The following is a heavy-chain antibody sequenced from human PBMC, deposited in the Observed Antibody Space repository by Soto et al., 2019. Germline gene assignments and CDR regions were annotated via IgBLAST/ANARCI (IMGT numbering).Heavy chain of an antibody. V-gene: IGHV3-33*01. Sequence: GGSLRLSCAASGFKFSTYAMYWVRQAPGKGLEWVAVIWYDGSNKYYADSVKGRFTISRDNSKNTLYLQINSLRAEDTAVYYCARDLGGSPTGYSSGWPIDYWGQGTLVTVSS. CDR1: GFKFSTYA. J-gene: IGHJ4*02. CDR2: IWYDGSNK. D-gene: IGHD6-19*01. CDR3: ARDLGGSPTGYSSGWPIDY.